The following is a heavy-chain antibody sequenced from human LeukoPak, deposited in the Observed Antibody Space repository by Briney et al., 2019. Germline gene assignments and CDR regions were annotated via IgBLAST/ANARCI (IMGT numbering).Heavy chain of an antibody. J-gene: IGHJ4*02. CDR1: GFTFGDFY. CDR2: INQDGSEG. V-gene: IGHV3-7*03. CDR3: AKDRNWNYAPFDY. D-gene: IGHD1-7*01. Sequence: PGGSLRLSCAASGFTFGDFYMSWVRHIPGKGLEWVANINQDGSEGYYVDSVKGRFTISRDNSKNTLYLQMNSLRAEDTAVYYCAKDRNWNYAPFDYWGQGTLVTVSS.